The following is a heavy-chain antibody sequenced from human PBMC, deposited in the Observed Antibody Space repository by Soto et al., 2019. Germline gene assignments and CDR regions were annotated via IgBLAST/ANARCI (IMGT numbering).Heavy chain of an antibody. CDR2: ISSNGGST. Sequence: PGGSLRLSCSASGFTFSSYAMHWVRQAPGKGLEYVSAISSNGGSTYYADSVKGRFTISRDNSKNTLYLQMSSLRAEDTAVYYCVKDRYYDFWSGYTPIYYYYGMDVWGQGTTVTVSS. CDR1: GFTFSSYA. D-gene: IGHD3-3*01. J-gene: IGHJ6*02. V-gene: IGHV3-64D*08. CDR3: VKDRYYDFWSGYTPIYYYYGMDV.